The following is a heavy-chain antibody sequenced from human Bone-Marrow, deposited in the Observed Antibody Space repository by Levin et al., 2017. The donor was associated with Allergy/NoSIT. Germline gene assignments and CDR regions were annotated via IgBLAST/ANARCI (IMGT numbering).Heavy chain of an antibody. J-gene: IGHJ2*01. CDR2: INRDGSST. CDR3: ARDRVTTNWYFDL. V-gene: IGHV3-74*01. Sequence: PVASVKVSCSASGFNFSSYWMHWVRQAPGKGLVWVSRINRDGSSTSYADSVKGRFTISRDNAKNTLYLQMNSLRAEDTSVYYCARDRVTTNWYFDLWSRGTLVTVSS. CDR1: GFNFSSYW. D-gene: IGHD4-17*01.